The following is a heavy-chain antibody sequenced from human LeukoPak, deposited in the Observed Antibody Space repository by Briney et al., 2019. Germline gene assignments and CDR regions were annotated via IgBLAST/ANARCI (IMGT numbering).Heavy chain of an antibody. CDR1: GFTFSSYA. CDR2: IRYDGSNK. V-gene: IGHV3-30*02. J-gene: IGHJ4*02. D-gene: IGHD6-19*01. Sequence: GGSLRLSCAASGFTFSSYAMHWVRQAPGKGLEWVAFIRYDGSNKYYADSVKGRFTISRDNSKNTLYLQMNSLRAEDTAVYYCAKDRAWLWGEKGLDYWGQGTLVTVSS. CDR3: AKDRAWLWGEKGLDY.